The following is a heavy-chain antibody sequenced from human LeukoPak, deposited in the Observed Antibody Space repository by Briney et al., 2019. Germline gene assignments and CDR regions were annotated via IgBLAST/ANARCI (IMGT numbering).Heavy chain of an antibody. CDR3: ARDAGYSSGWYGNGAFDI. D-gene: IGHD6-19*01. J-gene: IGHJ3*02. Sequence: SETLSLTCTVSGGSISSYYLSWIRQPPGKGLEWIGYIYYSGSTNYNPSLKSRVTILVGTSNNQFSLMLSSGTAADTAADYCARDAGYSSGWYGNGAFDIWGQGTMVTVSS. CDR2: IYYSGST. CDR1: GGSISSYY. V-gene: IGHV4-59*01.